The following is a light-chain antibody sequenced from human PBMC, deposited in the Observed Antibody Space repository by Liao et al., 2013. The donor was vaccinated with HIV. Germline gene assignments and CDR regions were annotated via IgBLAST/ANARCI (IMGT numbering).Light chain of an antibody. J-gene: IGLJ2*01. Sequence: SYELTQPPSVSVSPGQTARITCSGDALPKLYAYWYQQKPGQSPVLVIYQDRKRPSGIPERFSGSNSGNTATLTISGTQAMDEADYYCQAWDSSTVVFGGGTKLTVL. V-gene: IGLV3-1*01. CDR3: QAWDSSTVV. CDR1: ALPKLY. CDR2: QDR.